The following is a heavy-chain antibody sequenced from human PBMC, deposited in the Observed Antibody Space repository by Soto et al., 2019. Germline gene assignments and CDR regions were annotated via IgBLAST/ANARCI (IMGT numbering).Heavy chain of an antibody. CDR3: ANDIIVIPGAKGLDY. J-gene: IGHJ4*02. CDR1: GFTFSNFA. V-gene: IGHV3-7*01. Sequence: GGSLRLSCTASGFTFSNFAMSWVRQAPGKELEWVANIKEDGSEKYYVDSVKGRFTISRDNAKNSLYLQMNSLRAEDTAVYYCANDIIVIPGAKGLDYWGQGALVTVSS. CDR2: IKEDGSEK. D-gene: IGHD2-2*01.